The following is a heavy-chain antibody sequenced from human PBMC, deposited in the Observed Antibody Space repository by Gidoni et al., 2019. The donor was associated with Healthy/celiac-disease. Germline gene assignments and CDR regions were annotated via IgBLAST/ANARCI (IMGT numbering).Heavy chain of an antibody. J-gene: IGHJ6*02. CDR3: ARDSVDDSSGYPTYYYYYGMDV. CDR2: IKPSGGST. Sequence: QVQLVQSGAEVKKPVAPVKGSCKASGYTFTSYYMHRVRQAHVQWLEWMGIIKPSGGSTSYAQKFQGRVTMTRDTSTSTVYMGLSSLRSEDTAVYYCARDSVDDSSGYPTYYYYYGMDVWGQGTTVTVSS. CDR1: GYTFTSYY. V-gene: IGHV1-46*01. D-gene: IGHD3-22*01.